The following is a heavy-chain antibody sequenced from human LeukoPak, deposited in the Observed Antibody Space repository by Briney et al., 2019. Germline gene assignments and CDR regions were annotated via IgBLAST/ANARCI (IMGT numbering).Heavy chain of an antibody. CDR2: INHSGST. CDR1: GGSFSGYY. CDR3: ARVSGYCTNGVCPGRFDY. V-gene: IGHV4-34*01. D-gene: IGHD2-8*01. Sequence: SETLSLTCAVYGGSFSGYYWSWIRQPPGKGLEWIGEINHSGSTNYNPSLKSRVTISVDTSKSQFSLKLSSVTAADTAVYYCARVSGYCTNGVCPGRFDYWGQGTLVTVSS. J-gene: IGHJ4*02.